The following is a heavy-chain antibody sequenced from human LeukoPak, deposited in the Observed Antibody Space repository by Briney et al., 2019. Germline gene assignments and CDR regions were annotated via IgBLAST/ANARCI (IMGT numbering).Heavy chain of an antibody. CDR2: IYSGGSI. Sequence: GGSLRLSCAASGFTFSSYSMNWVRQAPGKGLEWVSVIYSGGSIYYADSVKGRFIISRDNSKNTLYLQMNSLRAEDTAVYYCARENSGSYYQFDCWGQGTLVTVSS. V-gene: IGHV3-66*01. CDR3: ARENSGSYYQFDC. D-gene: IGHD1-26*01. J-gene: IGHJ4*02. CDR1: GFTFSSYS.